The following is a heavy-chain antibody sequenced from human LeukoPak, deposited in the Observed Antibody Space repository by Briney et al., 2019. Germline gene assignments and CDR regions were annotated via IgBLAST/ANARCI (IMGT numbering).Heavy chain of an antibody. CDR2: INPSGDFT. V-gene: IGHV1-46*01. Sequence: GASVKVSCKASGYTFGTYWMHWVRQAPGQGLEWMAIINPSGDFTSYAQKFQGRVTVTRDMSTRTVYMELSNLRSEDTAVYYCARDQSRKWEVLSGWWSDPWGQGTLVTVSS. J-gene: IGHJ5*02. CDR1: GYTFGTYW. CDR3: ARDQSRKWEVLSGWWSDP. D-gene: IGHD6-19*01.